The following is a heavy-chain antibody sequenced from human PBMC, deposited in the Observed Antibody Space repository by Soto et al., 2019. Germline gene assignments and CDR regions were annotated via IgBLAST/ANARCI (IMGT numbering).Heavy chain of an antibody. CDR2: IMPIFRTP. V-gene: IGHV1-69*13. J-gene: IGHJ6*02. Sequence: QVQLEQSGAEVKKPGSSVKVSCKASGGTFSTSAISWVRQAPGQGLEWMGGIMPIFRTPDYGQKFQGRVTITADESTSTAYMELSGLRSDDTAVYYCARNKDRQQLGGNYYSMLDVWGQGTTVTVSS. CDR1: GGTFSTSA. D-gene: IGHD1-26*01. CDR3: ARNKDRQQLGGNYYSMLDV.